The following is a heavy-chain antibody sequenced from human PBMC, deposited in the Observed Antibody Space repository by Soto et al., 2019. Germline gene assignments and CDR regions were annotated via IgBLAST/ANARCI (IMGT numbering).Heavy chain of an antibody. Sequence: QVQLVQSGAEVKKPGASVTVSCKASGYTFTTYGVSWVRQAPGQGLEWLGWINGYNGNAKYAENLQGRVTMTTDTSTRTAYMELRSLRSGDTAVYYCARMGDVPYYYYGMDVWGQGTTVTVSS. CDR2: INGYNGNA. CDR3: ARMGDVPYYYYGMDV. CDR1: GYTFTTYG. V-gene: IGHV1-18*01. J-gene: IGHJ6*02. D-gene: IGHD3-16*01.